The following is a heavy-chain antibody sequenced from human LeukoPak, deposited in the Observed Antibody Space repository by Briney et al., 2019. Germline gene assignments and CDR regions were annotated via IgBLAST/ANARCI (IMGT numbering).Heavy chain of an antibody. D-gene: IGHD2-15*01. Sequence: SETLSLTCTVSGGSISSYYWSWIRQPPGKGLEWIGYIYYSGSTNYNPSLTSRVTMSVDLSKNQFSLKLTSVTAADTAVYFCARGPYCSGGSCYSGHAFDMWGQGTMVTVSS. J-gene: IGHJ3*02. CDR2: IYYSGST. V-gene: IGHV4-59*12. CDR1: GGSISSYY. CDR3: ARGPYCSGGSCYSGHAFDM.